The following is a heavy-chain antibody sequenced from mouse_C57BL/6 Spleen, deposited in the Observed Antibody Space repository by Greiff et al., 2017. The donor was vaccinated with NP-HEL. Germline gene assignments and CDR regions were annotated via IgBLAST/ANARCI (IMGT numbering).Heavy chain of an antibody. CDR2: INPNNGGT. V-gene: IGHV1-22*01. CDR3: ARAAQATPWFAY. D-gene: IGHD3-2*02. CDR1: GYTFTDYN. Sequence: EVQLQQSGPELVKPGASVKMSCKASGYTFTDYNMHWVKQSHGKSLEWIGYINPNNGGTSYNQKFKGKATLTVNKSSSTAYMELRSLTSEDSAVYYCARAAQATPWFAYWGQGTLVTVSA. J-gene: IGHJ3*01.